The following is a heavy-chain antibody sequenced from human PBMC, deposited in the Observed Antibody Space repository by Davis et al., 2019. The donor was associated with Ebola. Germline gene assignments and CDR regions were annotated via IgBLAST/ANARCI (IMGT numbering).Heavy chain of an antibody. CDR2: ISNGGRT. J-gene: IGHJ4*02. CDR3: ARQAGWLDY. V-gene: IGHV4-59*08. Sequence: MPSEILSLTCSVSGGSVGSDYWSWIRQSPGKGLEWIAFISNGGRTIYNPSLRGRVTISVDTSKSQFSLKLTSVTAADTAVYYCARQAGWLDYWGQGTLVTVSS. D-gene: IGHD6-19*01. CDR1: GGSVGSDY.